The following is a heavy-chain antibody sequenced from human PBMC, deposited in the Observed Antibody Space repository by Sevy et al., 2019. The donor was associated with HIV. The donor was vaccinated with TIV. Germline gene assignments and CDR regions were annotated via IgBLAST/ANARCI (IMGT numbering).Heavy chain of an antibody. J-gene: IGHJ6*03. Sequence: GGSLRLSCAASGFTFSSYCMHWVRQAPGKGLEWVAFIRYDGSNKYYADSVKGRFTISRDNSKNTLYLQMNSLRAEDTAVYYCAKARYSSSWYGRYYYYYMDVWGKGTTVTVSS. D-gene: IGHD6-13*01. CDR3: AKARYSSSWYGRYYYYYMDV. CDR2: IRYDGSNK. CDR1: GFTFSSYC. V-gene: IGHV3-30*02.